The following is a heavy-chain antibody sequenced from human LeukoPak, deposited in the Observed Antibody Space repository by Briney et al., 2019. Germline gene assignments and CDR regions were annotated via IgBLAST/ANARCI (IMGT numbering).Heavy chain of an antibody. CDR2: IYSGGST. V-gene: IGHV3-53*01. CDR1: GFTVSSNY. J-gene: IGHJ5*02. D-gene: IGHD3-22*01. CDR3: AKQLSYYDSSGYPNWFDP. Sequence: GGSLRLSCAASGFTVSSNYMSWVRQAPGKGLEWVSVIYSGGSTYYADSVKGRFTISRDNSKNTLYLQMNSLRAEDTAVYYCAKQLSYYDSSGYPNWFDPWGQGTLVTVSS.